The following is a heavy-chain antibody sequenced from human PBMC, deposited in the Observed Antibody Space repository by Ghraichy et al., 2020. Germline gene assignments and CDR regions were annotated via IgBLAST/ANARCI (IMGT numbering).Heavy chain of an antibody. V-gene: IGHV3-23*01. CDR3: AKGADDRAGVATAGTLFDY. CDR2: ISGSGGST. Sequence: GGSLRLSCAASGFTFSSYAMSWVRQAPEKGLEWVSAISGSGGSTYYADSVKGRFSISRDNSNNTLYLQLHRLRAEDTAVYYCAKGADDRAGVATAGTLFDYWGQGTLVTVTS. D-gene: IGHD6-13*01. J-gene: IGHJ4*02. CDR1: GFTFSSYA.